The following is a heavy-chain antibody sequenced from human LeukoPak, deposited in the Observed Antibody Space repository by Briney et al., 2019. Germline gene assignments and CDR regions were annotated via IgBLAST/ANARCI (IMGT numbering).Heavy chain of an antibody. CDR3: ARDTKLRLGELSFRWFDP. Sequence: PGGSLRLSCAASGFTFSSYNMNWVRQAPAKGLEWVSSISSSSSYIYYADSLKGRFTISRDNAKNSLYLQMNSLRAEDTAVYYCARDTKLRLGELSFRWFDPWGQGTLVTVSS. V-gene: IGHV3-21*01. CDR1: GFTFSSYN. CDR2: ISSSSSYI. J-gene: IGHJ5*02. D-gene: IGHD3-16*02.